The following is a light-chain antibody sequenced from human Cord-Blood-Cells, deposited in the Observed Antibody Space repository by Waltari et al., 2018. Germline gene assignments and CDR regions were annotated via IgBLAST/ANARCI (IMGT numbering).Light chain of an antibody. J-gene: IGLJ1*01. V-gene: IGLV2-8*01. CDR2: EVS. Sequence: QSALTQPPSASGSPGQSVTISCTGTSSDVGGYNYVSWYQQHPGKAPKPMIYEVSKRPSRVPDRFSGSKSGNTASLTVSGLQAEDEADYYCSSYAGSNNYVFGTGTKVTVL. CDR3: SSYAGSNNYV. CDR1: SSDVGGYNY.